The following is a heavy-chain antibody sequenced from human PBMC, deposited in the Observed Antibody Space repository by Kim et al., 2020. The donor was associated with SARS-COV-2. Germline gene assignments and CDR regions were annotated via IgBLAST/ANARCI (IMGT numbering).Heavy chain of an antibody. V-gene: IGHV4-59*08. CDR2: IYYSGST. CDR1: GGSISSYY. J-gene: IGHJ4*02. CDR3: ARHRRDSSSWAYYFDY. Sequence: SETLSLTCTVSGGSISSYYWSWIRQPPGKGLEWIGYIYYSGSTNYNPSLKSRVTISVDTSKNQFSLKLSSVTAADTAVYYCARHRRDSSSWAYYFDYWGQGTLVTVSS. D-gene: IGHD6-13*01.